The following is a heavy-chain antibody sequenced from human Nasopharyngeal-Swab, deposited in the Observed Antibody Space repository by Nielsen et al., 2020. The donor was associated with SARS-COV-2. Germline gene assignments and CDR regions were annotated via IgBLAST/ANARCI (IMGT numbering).Heavy chain of an antibody. CDR1: GFTFSSFG. V-gene: IGHV3-30*03. J-gene: IGHJ3*02. CDR2: LSYDGSIQ. D-gene: IGHD6-19*01. Sequence: GASLKISCAASGFTFSSFGIHWVRQAPGKGLEWVAFLSYDGSIQYYADSVKDRFTISRDNSKNTLNLQMNSLRPEDTAVYFCARGAVAGPNAFDIWGQGTMVTVSS. CDR3: ARGAVAGPNAFDI.